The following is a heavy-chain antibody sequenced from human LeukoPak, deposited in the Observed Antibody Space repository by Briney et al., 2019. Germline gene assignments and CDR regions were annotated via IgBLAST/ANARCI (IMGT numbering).Heavy chain of an antibody. CDR2: IKQDGSER. D-gene: IGHD6-13*01. Sequence: GGSVRLSCAASGFTFRNYWMSWVRQAPGKGLEWVANIKQDGSERYYADSVKGRFTISRDNPETSLFLQMSSLRGEDTAVYYCARWGYSGYYYFDSWGQGTLVTVSS. CDR3: ARWGYSGYYYFDS. CDR1: GFTFRNYW. V-gene: IGHV3-7*05. J-gene: IGHJ4*02.